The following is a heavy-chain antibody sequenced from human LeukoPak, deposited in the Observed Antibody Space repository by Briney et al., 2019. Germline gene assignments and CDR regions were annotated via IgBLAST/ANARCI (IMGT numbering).Heavy chain of an antibody. CDR2: ISAYNGNT. V-gene: IGHV1-18*01. CDR1: GYTFTSYD. D-gene: IGHD3-22*01. CDR3: ARENYYDSSGYFDY. J-gene: IGHJ4*02. Sequence: ASVKVSCKASGYTFTSYDINWVRQATGQGLEWMGWISAYNGNTNYAQKLQGRVTMTTDTSTSTAYMELRSLRSDDTAVYYCARENYYDSSGYFDYWGQGTLVTVSS.